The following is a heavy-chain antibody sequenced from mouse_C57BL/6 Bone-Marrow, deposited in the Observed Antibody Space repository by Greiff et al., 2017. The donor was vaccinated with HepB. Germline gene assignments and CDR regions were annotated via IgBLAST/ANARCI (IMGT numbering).Heavy chain of an antibody. CDR3: AKIYYGKDYAMDY. CDR2: IWSGGST. CDR1: GFSFTSYG. Sequence: VQLQQSGPGLVQPSQSLSITCTVSGFSFTSYGVHWVRQSPGKGLEWLGVIWSGGSTDYNAAFMSRLCITKDNFKSQVFFKMNGMQADYPTIYYCAKIYYGKDYAMDYWGQGTSDTVSS. D-gene: IGHD2-1*01. V-gene: IGHV2-5*01. J-gene: IGHJ4*01.